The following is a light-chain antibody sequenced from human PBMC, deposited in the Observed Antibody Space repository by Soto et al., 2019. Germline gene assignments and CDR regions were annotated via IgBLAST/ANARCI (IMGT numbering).Light chain of an antibody. CDR3: QQYYSTLPYT. CDR2: GAS. Sequence: EIVLTQSPGTLSLSPGERATLSCRASQSVSSSYLAWYQQKPGQAPRLLIYGASTRATGIPDRFSGSGSGTDFTLTISTLEPEDFAVYYCQQYYSTLPYTFGQGTKLEIK. J-gene: IGKJ2*01. CDR1: QSVSSSY. V-gene: IGKV3-20*01.